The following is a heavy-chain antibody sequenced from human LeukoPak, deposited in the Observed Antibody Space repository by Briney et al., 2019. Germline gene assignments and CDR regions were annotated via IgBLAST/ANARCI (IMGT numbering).Heavy chain of an antibody. D-gene: IGHD2-2*02. CDR2: IDWDDDK. CDR3: ARRGGGVRYPIDY. J-gene: IGHJ4*02. Sequence: SGPALVKPTQTLTLTCTFSGFSLSTTEMCVSWIRQPPGKALEWLALIDWDDDKYYSTSLRTRLTVSKGTSENQVDLKMTNMDPVDTAAYYCARRGGGVRYPIDYWGQGTLVTV. CDR1: GFSLSTTEMC. V-gene: IGHV2-70*01.